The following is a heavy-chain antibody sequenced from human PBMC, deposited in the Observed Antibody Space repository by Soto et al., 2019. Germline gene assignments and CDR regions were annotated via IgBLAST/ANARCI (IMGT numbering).Heavy chain of an antibody. V-gene: IGHV4-34*01. Sequence: SETLSLTCTVSGGSFSGHYWSWIRQPPGKGLEWIGEINHSGSTNYNPSLKSRVTMSVDTSKNQFSLNLTSVTAADTAVYYCASGTNFLTPWGQGTLVPVSS. J-gene: IGHJ4*02. D-gene: IGHD7-27*01. CDR2: INHSGST. CDR3: ASGTNFLTP. CDR1: GGSFSGHY.